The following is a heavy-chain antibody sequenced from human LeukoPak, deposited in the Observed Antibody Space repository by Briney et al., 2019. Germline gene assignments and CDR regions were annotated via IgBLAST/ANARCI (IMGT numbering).Heavy chain of an antibody. CDR3: ARGVDDSSGSGWFDP. CDR2: IYTSGST. J-gene: IGHJ5*02. Sequence: SQTLSLTCTVSGGSISSGSYYWSWIRQPAGKGLEWIGRIYTSGSTNYNPSLKSRVTISVDTSKNQFSLKLSSVTAADTAVYYCARGVDDSSGSGWFDPWGQGTLVTVSS. D-gene: IGHD3-22*01. V-gene: IGHV4-61*02. CDR1: GGSISSGSYY.